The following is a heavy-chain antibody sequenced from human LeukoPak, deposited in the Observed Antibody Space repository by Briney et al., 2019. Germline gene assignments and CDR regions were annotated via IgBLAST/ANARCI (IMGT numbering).Heavy chain of an antibody. Sequence: GASVKVSFKASGGTFSSYAISWVRQAPGQGLEWMGRIIPILGIANYAQKFQGRVTITADKSTSTAYMELSSLRSEDTAVYYCASILRHAWSFDYWGQGTLVTVSS. V-gene: IGHV1-69*04. CDR2: IIPILGIA. CDR1: GGTFSSYA. CDR3: ASILRHAWSFDY. J-gene: IGHJ4*02. D-gene: IGHD2-15*01.